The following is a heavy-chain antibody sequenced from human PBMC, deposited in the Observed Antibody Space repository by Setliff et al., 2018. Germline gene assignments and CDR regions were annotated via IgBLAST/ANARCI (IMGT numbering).Heavy chain of an antibody. CDR1: GFTLSTYA. V-gene: IGHV3-23*01. D-gene: IGHD5-12*01. J-gene: IGHJ6*03. Sequence: PGGSLRLSCVASGFTLSTYAMSWVRQAPGKGLEWVSVISDSGGSTYYADSVKGRFTISRDNSKNSLYLQMNSLRAEDTAVYYCAREKMATNYYYYYMDVWGKGTTVTVSS. CDR2: ISDSGGST. CDR3: AREKMATNYYYYYMDV.